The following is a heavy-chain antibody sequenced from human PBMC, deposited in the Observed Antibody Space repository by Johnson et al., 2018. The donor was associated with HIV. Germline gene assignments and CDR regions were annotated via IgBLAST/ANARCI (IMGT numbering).Heavy chain of an antibody. D-gene: IGHD2-15*01. CDR2: INYNGGST. CDR3: ARAKDAAYPYDAFDV. J-gene: IGHJ3*01. CDR1: GFTFDDYG. Sequence: EMQLVESGGGVVRPGGSLRLSCAASGFTFDDYGMSWVRQAPGKGPEWVSGINYNGGSTGYADSVRDRFSISRDNAKNSLYLQMDSLRAEDTAMYYCARAKDAAYPYDAFDVWGHGTMVIVSA. V-gene: IGHV3-20*04.